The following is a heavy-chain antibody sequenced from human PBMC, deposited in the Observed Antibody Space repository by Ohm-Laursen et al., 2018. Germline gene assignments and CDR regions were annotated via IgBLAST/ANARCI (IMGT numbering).Heavy chain of an antibody. Sequence: RSLRLSCAASGFTFADYAMYWVRHAPGKGLEWVSGISWNSASIGYADSVRGRFTISRDNAKNSLYLQMNSLRAEDTALYYCAKDYSRLMVFGMDVWGQGTTVTVSS. J-gene: IGHJ6*02. CDR1: GFTFADYA. CDR2: ISWNSASI. V-gene: IGHV3-9*01. D-gene: IGHD2-8*01. CDR3: AKDYSRLMVFGMDV.